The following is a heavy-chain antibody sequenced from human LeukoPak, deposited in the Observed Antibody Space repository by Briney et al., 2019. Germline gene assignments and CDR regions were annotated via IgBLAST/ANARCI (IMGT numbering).Heavy chain of an antibody. CDR3: ARAVSGGSSFFYMDV. CDR2: ISVYNDNT. D-gene: IGHD2-15*01. Sequence: ASVKVSCKASSFIFNNYGISWVRQAPGQGLEWMGRISVYNDNTKYSQNLQGRVTLTTDKSTNTAYMELRSLRSDDTAIYYCARAVSGGSSFFYMDVWGKGTTVTISS. CDR1: SFIFNNYG. J-gene: IGHJ6*03. V-gene: IGHV1-18*01.